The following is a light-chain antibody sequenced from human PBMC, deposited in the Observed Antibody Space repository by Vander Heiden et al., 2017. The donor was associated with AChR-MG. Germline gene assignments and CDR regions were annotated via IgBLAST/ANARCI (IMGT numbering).Light chain of an antibody. J-gene: IGLJ3*02. CDR3: QVCDSRSVRVV. V-gene: IGLV3-21*02. CDR2: DGS. Sequence: SYGLTQPPSVSVAPGQTARISCGGNNIGSESVHWYQQKPGQAPVLVCYDGSFRPSGIPERFSGSNSGQTATLTISRVEAGDEADYDCQVCDSRSVRVVFGGGTKLTVL. CDR1: NIGSES.